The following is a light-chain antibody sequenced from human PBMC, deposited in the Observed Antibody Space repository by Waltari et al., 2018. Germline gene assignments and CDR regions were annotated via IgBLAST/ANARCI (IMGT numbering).Light chain of an antibody. V-gene: IGLV3-1*01. CDR1: KLGDKR. CDR3: QAWDSTAPHVV. Sequence: SQELTQPPSVSVSPGQTASITCSGDKLGDKRGCWYQQKPGQSPVLVMYQDSKRPSGVPERFSGSSSGNTATLALSGTQAMDQADYYCQAWDSTAPHVVFGGGTKLTVL. CDR2: QDS. J-gene: IGLJ2*01.